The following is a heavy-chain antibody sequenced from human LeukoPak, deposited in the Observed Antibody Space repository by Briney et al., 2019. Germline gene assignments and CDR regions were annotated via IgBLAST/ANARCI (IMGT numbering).Heavy chain of an antibody. Sequence: PGGSLRLSCAASGFTFSSYAMSWVRQAPGKGLEWVSAISGSGGSAYYADSVKGRFTISRDNSKNTLYLQMNSLRAEDTAVYYCAKDLYPNWGSDYWGQGTLVTVSS. V-gene: IGHV3-23*01. D-gene: IGHD7-27*01. CDR1: GFTFSSYA. CDR2: ISGSGGSA. CDR3: AKDLYPNWGSDY. J-gene: IGHJ4*02.